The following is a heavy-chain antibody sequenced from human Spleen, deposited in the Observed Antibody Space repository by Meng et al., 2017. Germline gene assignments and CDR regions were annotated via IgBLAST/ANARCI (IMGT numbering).Heavy chain of an antibody. CDR2: INHRGST. J-gene: IGHJ4*02. D-gene: IGHD4-11*01. CDR1: GGSFSDYY. V-gene: IGHV4-34*01. CDR3: ARGPTTMAHDFDY. Sequence: QVQVQRWGGGLWQPSETLSLACVVAGGSFSDYYWGWIRPPPGKGLEWIGEINHRGSTNYNPSLEGRATISVDTSQNNLSLKLSSLTAADSAVYYCARGPTTMAHDFDYWGQGTLVTVSS.